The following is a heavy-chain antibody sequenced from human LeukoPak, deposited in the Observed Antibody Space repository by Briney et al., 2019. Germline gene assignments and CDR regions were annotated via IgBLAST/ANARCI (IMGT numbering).Heavy chain of an antibody. CDR2: IYHSGST. CDR1: GGSISSGGYY. J-gene: IGHJ1*01. V-gene: IGHV4-30-2*01. CDR3: ARVVPAAGGYFQH. D-gene: IGHD2-2*01. Sequence: KPSQTLSLTCTVSGGSISSGGYYWSWIRQPPGKGLEWIGYIYHSGSTYYNPSLKSRVTISVDRSKNQFSLKLSSVTAADTAVYYCARVVPAAGGYFQHWGQGTLVTVSS.